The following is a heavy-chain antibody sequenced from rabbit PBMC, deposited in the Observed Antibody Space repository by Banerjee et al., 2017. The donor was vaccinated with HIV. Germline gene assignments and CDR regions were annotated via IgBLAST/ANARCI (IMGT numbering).Heavy chain of an antibody. CDR1: GFDFSGYY. CDR2: INTSSGNT. CDR3: ARDLAGVIGWNFNL. J-gene: IGHJ4*01. V-gene: IGHV1S45*01. Sequence: QEQLKESGGGLVQPGGSLKLSCKASGFDFSGYYMCWVRQAPGKGLEWIACINTSSGNTVNANWAKGRFTISKTSSTTVTLQMTSLTAADTASYFCARDLAGVIGWNFNLWGPGTL. D-gene: IGHD4-1*01.